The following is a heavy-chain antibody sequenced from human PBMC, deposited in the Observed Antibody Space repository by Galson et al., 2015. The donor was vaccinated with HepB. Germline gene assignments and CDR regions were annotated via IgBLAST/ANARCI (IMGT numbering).Heavy chain of an antibody. D-gene: IGHD6-19*01. J-gene: IGHJ4*02. CDR3: AKDPYLYSALAGTMAGFDY. Sequence: CAASGFTFSNYGMHWVRQAPGKGLEWVAVISYDGSNKYYADSVKGRFTISRDNSKNTLYLQMNSLRAEDTALYYCAKDPYLYSALAGTMAGFDYWGQGTLVTVSS. CDR2: ISYDGSNK. V-gene: IGHV3-30*18. CDR1: GFTFSNYG.